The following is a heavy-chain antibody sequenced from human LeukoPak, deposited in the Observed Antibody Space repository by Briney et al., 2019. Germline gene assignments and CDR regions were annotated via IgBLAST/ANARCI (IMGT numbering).Heavy chain of an antibody. CDR2: INPNSGGT. CDR3: ARDRGTGEQWLADY. J-gene: IGHJ4*02. D-gene: IGHD6-19*01. V-gene: IGHV1-2*02. CDR1: GYSFTDYY. Sequence: ASVKVSCKASGYSFTDYYMHWVRQAPGQGLEWMGWINPNSGGTNYAQKFQGRVTMTRDTSISTAYMELSRLRSDDTAVYYCARDRGTGEQWLADYWGQGTLVTVSS.